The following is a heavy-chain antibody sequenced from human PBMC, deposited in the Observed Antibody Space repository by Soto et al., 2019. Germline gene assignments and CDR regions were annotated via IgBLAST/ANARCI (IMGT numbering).Heavy chain of an antibody. Sequence: GGSLRLSCAASGFTFSDYYMSWIRQAPGKGLEWVSYISSSGSTMYYADSVKGRFTISRDNAKKSLFLQLNSLRAEDTAMYYCARDNYYDSNNNRFDQWGQGTLVTVSS. V-gene: IGHV3-11*01. J-gene: IGHJ4*02. D-gene: IGHD3-22*01. CDR1: GFTFSDYY. CDR2: ISSSGSTM. CDR3: ARDNYYDSNNNRFDQ.